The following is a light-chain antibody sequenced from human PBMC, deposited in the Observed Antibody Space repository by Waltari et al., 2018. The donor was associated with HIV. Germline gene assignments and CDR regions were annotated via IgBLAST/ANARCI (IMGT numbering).Light chain of an antibody. Sequence: SALTQPASVSGSPGQSITISCSGTSGDVGGYNFVSCYQKHPGKAPKRIIYNVSSRPSGVSIRFSGSRSANTASLTISGLQVEDEADYFCSSYTSSGPRYVLFGGGTRLTVL. CDR2: NVS. V-gene: IGLV2-14*03. J-gene: IGLJ2*01. CDR1: SGDVGGYNF. CDR3: SSYTSSGPRYVL.